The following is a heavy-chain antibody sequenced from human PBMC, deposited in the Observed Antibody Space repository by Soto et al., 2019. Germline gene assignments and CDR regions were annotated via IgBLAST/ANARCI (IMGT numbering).Heavy chain of an antibody. CDR3: AREVFRYFDL. Sequence: QFHLVQSGAEVKKPGASVKVSCKASGYTLTRYGITWVRQAPGQGLEWMGWISAYNANTNYAQKLQGRLTMTTDTSTSTAYMELRSLTSDDTAVYYCAREVFRYFDLWGRGTLVSVSS. CDR1: GYTLTRYG. D-gene: IGHD1-20*01. V-gene: IGHV1-18*01. J-gene: IGHJ2*01. CDR2: ISAYNANT.